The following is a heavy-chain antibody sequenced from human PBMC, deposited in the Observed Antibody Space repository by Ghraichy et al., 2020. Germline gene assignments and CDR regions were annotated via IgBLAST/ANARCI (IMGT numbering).Heavy chain of an antibody. D-gene: IGHD3-3*01. V-gene: IGHV4-39*01. CDR2: VSSIGNT. CDR1: GVSITRRSYY. J-gene: IGHJ4*02. CDR3: ARHGDYDLWSGYYGGDFDY. Sequence: TLSLTCNVSGVSITRRSYYWGWIRQSPGKGLEWIGTVSSIGNTYYTPSLKNRVAISIDASKDQFSLRLSSVTAADTAVYYCARHGDYDLWSGYYGGDFDYWGQGTLVTVSS.